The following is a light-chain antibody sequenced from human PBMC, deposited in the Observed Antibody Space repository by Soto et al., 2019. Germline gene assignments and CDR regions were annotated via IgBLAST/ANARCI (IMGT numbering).Light chain of an antibody. J-gene: IGKJ2*01. CDR3: QQGHNWPLT. CDR2: GAS. V-gene: IGKV3-15*01. Sequence: EIVMTQSPATLSVSPGXRAXLSCRASQSISSELAWYQQRPGQPPRLLIYGASTRATGVPDRFTGSGSGSDFTLTISGLQSEDFAVYYCQQGHNWPLTFGQGTRLEI. CDR1: QSISSE.